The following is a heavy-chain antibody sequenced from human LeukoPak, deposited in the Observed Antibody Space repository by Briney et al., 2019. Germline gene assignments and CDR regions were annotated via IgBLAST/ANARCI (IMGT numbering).Heavy chain of an antibody. Sequence: GGSLRLSCAASGFTFSSYTMNWVRQAPGKGLEWVSSISSTSSYTYYADSVKGRFTISRDNAKNSLFLQMNSLRAEDTAVYYCARVRPWIPPDYWGQGTLVTVSS. J-gene: IGHJ4*02. CDR1: GFTFSSYT. V-gene: IGHV3-21*04. CDR2: ISSTSSYT. CDR3: ARVRPWIPPDY. D-gene: IGHD5-18*01.